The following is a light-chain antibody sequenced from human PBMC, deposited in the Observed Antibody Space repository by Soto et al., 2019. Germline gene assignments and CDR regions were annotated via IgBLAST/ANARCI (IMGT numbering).Light chain of an antibody. CDR3: PQEFT. J-gene: IGKJ3*01. CDR1: QDISNY. V-gene: IGKV1-33*01. Sequence: DIQMTQSPSSLSASVGDRVTITCQASQDISNYLNWYQQKPGKAPKLLICDASNLETGVPSRFSGSGSGTDFTCTISSLQPEDIATYYCPQEFTVGPGTKVDIK. CDR2: DAS.